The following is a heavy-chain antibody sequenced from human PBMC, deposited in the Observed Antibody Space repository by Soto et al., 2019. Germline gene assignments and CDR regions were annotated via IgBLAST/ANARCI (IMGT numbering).Heavy chain of an antibody. CDR3: ERDRVAACTYYYHMDV. Sequence: EVQLVESGGGLVKPGGSLRLSCAASGFAFSSYSMNWVRQAPGKGLEWVSSISSSSSYIYYADSVKGRFTISRDNAKNSRYMQMNSLRAEDTAGYDCERDRVAACTYYYHMDVWFKGTTGTVS. CDR2: ISSSSSYI. CDR1: GFAFSSYS. D-gene: IGHD6-13*01. V-gene: IGHV3-21*01. J-gene: IGHJ6*03.